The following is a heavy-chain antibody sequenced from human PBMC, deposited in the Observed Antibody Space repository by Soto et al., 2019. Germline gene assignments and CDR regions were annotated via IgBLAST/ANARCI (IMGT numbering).Heavy chain of an antibody. Sequence: QVQLQQRGAGLLKPSETLSLTCAVYGGSLSGYWSWIRQPPGKGLEWIGEINDIGSTNYNPSLKSRVIISQDTSENQFSLKLSSVTAADTAVYYCVRGNYYYGMDVWGQGTTVTLSS. CDR1: GGSLSGY. CDR3: VRGNYYYGMDV. CDR2: INDIGST. V-gene: IGHV4-34*01. J-gene: IGHJ6*02.